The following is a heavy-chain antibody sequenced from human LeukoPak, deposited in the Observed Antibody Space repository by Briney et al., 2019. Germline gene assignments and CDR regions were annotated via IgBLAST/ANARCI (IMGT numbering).Heavy chain of an antibody. CDR3: ARGKAFEN. Sequence: QTGGSLRLSCIASGLTFSSSWMSCVRQAPGKGREWVANIKQDGNEIHYVDSVKGRFIISRDNAQGSLYLQMNGLRVEDTAVYYCARGKAFENWGQGTTVTVFS. CDR1: GLTFSSSW. CDR2: IKQDGNEI. J-gene: IGHJ3*02. V-gene: IGHV3-7*01.